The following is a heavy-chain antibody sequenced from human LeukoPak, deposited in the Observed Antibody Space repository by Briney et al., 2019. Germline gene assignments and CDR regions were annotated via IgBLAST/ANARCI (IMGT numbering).Heavy chain of an antibody. CDR2: INPNSGGT. Sequence: ASVKVSCKASGYTFTGYYMHWVRQAPGQGLEWMGWINPNSGGTNYAQKFQGRVTMTRDTSISTAYMELSRLRSDDTALYYCARDIVATIRYYYGMDVWGQGTTVTVSS. D-gene: IGHD5-12*01. CDR3: ARDIVATIRYYYGMDV. V-gene: IGHV1-2*02. CDR1: GYTFTGYY. J-gene: IGHJ6*02.